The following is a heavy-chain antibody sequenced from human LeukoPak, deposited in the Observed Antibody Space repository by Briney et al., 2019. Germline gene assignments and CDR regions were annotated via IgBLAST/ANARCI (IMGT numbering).Heavy chain of an antibody. CDR1: GFSFRGYG. V-gene: IGHV3-30*18. CDR2: ISNDGSKK. D-gene: IGHD1/OR15-1a*01. Sequence: GGSLRLSCVASGFSFRGYGMHWVRQAPGKGLEWVVYISNDGSKKYYADSVKGRFTISRDNSKTTVYLQMNSLRVDDTALYYCAKDWRWEQPIYGFNVWGPGTMVSVSS. J-gene: IGHJ3*01. CDR3: AKDWRWEQPIYGFNV.